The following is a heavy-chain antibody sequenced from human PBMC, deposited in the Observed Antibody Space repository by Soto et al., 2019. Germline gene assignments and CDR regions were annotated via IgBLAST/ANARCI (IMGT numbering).Heavy chain of an antibody. J-gene: IGHJ4*02. CDR3: ARDRERGYSYGYSDY. Sequence: PSETLSLTCAVSGGSISSGGYSWSWIRQPPGKGLEWIGYMYHSGSTYYNPSLKSRVTISIDRSKNQFSLKLSSVTAADTAVYYCARDRERGYSYGYSDYWGQGTLVTVSS. CDR2: MYHSGST. V-gene: IGHV4-30-2*01. CDR1: GGSISSGGYS. D-gene: IGHD5-18*01.